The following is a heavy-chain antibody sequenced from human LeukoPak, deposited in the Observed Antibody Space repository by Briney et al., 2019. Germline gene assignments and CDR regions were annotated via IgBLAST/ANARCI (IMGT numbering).Heavy chain of an antibody. V-gene: IGHV3-66*01. D-gene: IGHD2-2*01. CDR1: GFTVSSNY. J-gene: IGHJ4*02. CDR2: IYSGGST. Sequence: GGSLGLSCAASGFTVSSNYMSWVRQAPGKGLEWVSVIYSGGSTYYADSVKGRFTISRDNSKNTLYLQMNSLRAEDTAVYYCASLYCSSTCCPVDYWGQGTLVTVSS. CDR3: ASLYCSSTCCPVDY.